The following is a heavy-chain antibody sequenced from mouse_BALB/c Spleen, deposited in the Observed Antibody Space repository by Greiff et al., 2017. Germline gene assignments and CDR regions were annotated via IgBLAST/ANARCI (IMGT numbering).Heavy chain of an antibody. D-gene: IGHD2-1*01. V-gene: IGHV1-55*01. CDR2: ILPGSGST. CDR1: GYTFTSYW. CDR3: ARRGNYYAMDY. J-gene: IGHJ4*01. Sequence: QVQLQQPGAELVRPGASVKLSCKASGYTFTSYWINWVKQRPGHGLEWIGEILPGSGSTNYNEKFKGKATFTADTSSNTAYMQLSSLTSEDSAVYYCARRGNYYAMDYWGQGTSVTVSS.